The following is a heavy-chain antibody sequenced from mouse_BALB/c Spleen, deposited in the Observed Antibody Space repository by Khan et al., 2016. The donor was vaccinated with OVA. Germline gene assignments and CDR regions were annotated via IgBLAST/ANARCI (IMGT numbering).Heavy chain of an antibody. CDR2: ISYSGST. Sequence: VQLKESGPGLVKPSQSLSLTCTVTGYSITSGYGWNWIRQFPGNKLEWMGYISYSGSTTYNQSLKSRISITRDTSKNPFFLQLNSVTTEDTATYYCARTARIKYWGQGTTLTVSS. CDR1: GYSITSGYG. D-gene: IGHD1-2*01. CDR3: ARTARIKY. J-gene: IGHJ2*01. V-gene: IGHV3-2*02.